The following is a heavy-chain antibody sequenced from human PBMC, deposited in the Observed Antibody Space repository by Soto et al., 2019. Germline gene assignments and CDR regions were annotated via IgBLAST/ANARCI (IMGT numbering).Heavy chain of an antibody. CDR2: ISWNSGSI. D-gene: IGHD3-3*01. J-gene: IGHJ4*02. CDR3: AKDVMSGYHSLDY. Sequence: EVQLVESGGGLVQPGRSLRLSCAASGFTFDDYAMHWVRQAPGKGLEWVSGISWNSGSIGYADSVKGRFTISRDNAKSSLYLQMNSLRAEDTALYYCAKDVMSGYHSLDYWGQGTLVTVSS. CDR1: GFTFDDYA. V-gene: IGHV3-9*01.